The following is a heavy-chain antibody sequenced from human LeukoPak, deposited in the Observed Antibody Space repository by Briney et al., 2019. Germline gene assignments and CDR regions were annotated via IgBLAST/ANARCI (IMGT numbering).Heavy chain of an antibody. V-gene: IGHV4-59*12. J-gene: IGHJ4*02. D-gene: IGHD6-6*01. Sequence: SETLSLTCTVSGGSINNYYWSWVRQPPGKGLEWIGYVYYTGNTNYNPFLKSRVTISIDTSKNQFSLKLSSVTAADTAVYYCARDPSEYSSSSITFDYWGQGTLVTVSS. CDR3: ARDPSEYSSSSITFDY. CDR2: VYYTGNT. CDR1: GGSINNYY.